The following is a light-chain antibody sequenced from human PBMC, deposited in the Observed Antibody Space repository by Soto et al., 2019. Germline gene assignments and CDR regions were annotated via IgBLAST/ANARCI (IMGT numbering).Light chain of an antibody. J-gene: IGKJ1*01. CDR3: QQYNNWLWT. V-gene: IGKV3-15*01. CDR2: GAS. CDR1: QSVSSN. Sequence: VMTQSPATLSVSPGERATLSSRASQSVSSNLAWYQQKPGQAPRLLIYGASTRATGIPARFSGSGSGTEFTLTISSLQSEDFAVYYCQQYNNWLWTFGQGTKVDIK.